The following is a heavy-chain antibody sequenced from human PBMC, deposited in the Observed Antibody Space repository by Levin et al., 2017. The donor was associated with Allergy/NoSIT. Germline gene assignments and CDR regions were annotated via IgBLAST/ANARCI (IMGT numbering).Heavy chain of an antibody. CDR1: GDSISSANYF. Sequence: SETLSLTCTVSGDSISSANYFWSWIRQHPGKGLEWIGYIYYSGSTYYNPSLKSRVTMSIDTSKNQFSLRLTSVSAADTAVYFCARGACSDGLCYPPWFWFDPWGQGTLVTVSS. CDR3: ARGACSDGLCYPPWFWFDP. V-gene: IGHV4-31*03. J-gene: IGHJ5*02. D-gene: IGHD2-15*01. CDR2: IYYSGST.